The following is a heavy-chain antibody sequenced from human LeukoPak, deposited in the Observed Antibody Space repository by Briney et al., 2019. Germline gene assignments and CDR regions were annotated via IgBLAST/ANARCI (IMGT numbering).Heavy chain of an antibody. CDR1: GGSISSSNW. CDR3: ARMVRWSGAFDI. CDR2: IYHSGST. J-gene: IGHJ3*02. D-gene: IGHD3-10*01. Sequence: SETLSLTCAVSGGSISSSNWWSWVRQPPGKGLEWIGEIYHSGSTNYNPSLKSRVTMSVDTSKNQFSLKLSSVTAADTAVYYCARMVRWSGAFDIWGQGTMVTVSS. V-gene: IGHV4-4*02.